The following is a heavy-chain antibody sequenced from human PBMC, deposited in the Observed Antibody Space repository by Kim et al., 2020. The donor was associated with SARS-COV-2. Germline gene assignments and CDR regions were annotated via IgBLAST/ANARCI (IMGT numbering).Heavy chain of an antibody. CDR3: AKVSWGATEYYYYYGMDV. V-gene: IGHV3-43*02. CDR1: GFTFDDYA. D-gene: IGHD1-26*01. Sequence: GGSLRLSCAASGFTFDDYAMHWVRQAPGKGLEWVSLISGDGGSTYYADSVKGRFTISRDNSKNSLYLQMNSLRTEDTALYYCAKVSWGATEYYYYYGMDVWGQGTTVTVSS. J-gene: IGHJ6*02. CDR2: ISGDGGST.